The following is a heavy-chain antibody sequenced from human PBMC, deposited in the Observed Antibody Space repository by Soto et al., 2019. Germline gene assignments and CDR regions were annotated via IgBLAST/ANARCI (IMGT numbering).Heavy chain of an antibody. J-gene: IGHJ4*02. D-gene: IGHD6-6*01. V-gene: IGHV4-38-2*01. Sequence: PSETLSLTCAVSGGSIISNYWWAWIRQSPGEGLVWIGRIYHSGTTYYNPSLESRVIISVDTSKNQFSLRLSSVTAADTAVYYCASSIAASVDYWGQGTLVTVAS. CDR2: IYHSGTT. CDR1: GGSIISNYW. CDR3: ASSIAASVDY.